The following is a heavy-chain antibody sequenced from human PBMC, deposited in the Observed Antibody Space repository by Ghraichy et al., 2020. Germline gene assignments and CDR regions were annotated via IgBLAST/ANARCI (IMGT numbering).Heavy chain of an antibody. V-gene: IGHV3-73*01. CDR2: IRSKANSYAT. CDR3: TRHWNLEGLPSDYYYGMDV. CDR1: GFTFSGSA. D-gene: IGHD3-3*01. J-gene: IGHJ6*02. Sequence: GGSLRLSCAASGFTFSGSAMHWVRQASGKGLEWVGRIRSKANSYATAYAASVKGRFTISRDDSKNTAYLQMNSLKTEDTAVYYCTRHWNLEGLPSDYYYGMDVWGQGTTVTVSS.